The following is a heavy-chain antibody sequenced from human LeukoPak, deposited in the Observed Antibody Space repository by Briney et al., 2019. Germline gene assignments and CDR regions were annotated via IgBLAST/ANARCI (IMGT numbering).Heavy chain of an antibody. D-gene: IGHD3-22*01. CDR1: GFTFSSYW. Sequence: GGSLRLSCAASGFTFSSYWMHWVRQAPGKGLAWVSRIHSDGSSTSYADSVRGRFTISRDDAKSTLYLQMNSLRAEDTAVYYCARSGWPYYFDYWGQGTLVTVSS. J-gene: IGHJ4*02. CDR2: IHSDGSST. CDR3: ARSGWPYYFDY. V-gene: IGHV3-74*01.